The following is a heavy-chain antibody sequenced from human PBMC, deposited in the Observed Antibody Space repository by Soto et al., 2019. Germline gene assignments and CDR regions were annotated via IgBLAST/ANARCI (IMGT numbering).Heavy chain of an antibody. Sequence: QVQLVQSGAEVKKPGASVKVSCKASGYTFTSYGISWVRQAPGQGLEWMGWISAYNGNTNYAQKLQGRVTMTTDTSTSTAYMELRSLRSDDTAVYYCARVYYDYIWGSYYYYYYMDVWGKGTTVTVSS. D-gene: IGHD3-16*01. CDR3: ARVYYDYIWGSYYYYYYMDV. CDR1: GYTFTSYG. CDR2: ISAYNGNT. V-gene: IGHV1-18*01. J-gene: IGHJ6*03.